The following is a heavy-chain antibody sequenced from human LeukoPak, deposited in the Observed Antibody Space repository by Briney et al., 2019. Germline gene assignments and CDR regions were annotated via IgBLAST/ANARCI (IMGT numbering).Heavy chain of an antibody. CDR2: IYPGDSDT. CDR3: ARHRVGIYSRNHAFDI. Sequence: GESLKISCKGSGYSFTSYWIGWVRQIPGKGLEWMGIIYPGDSDTRYSPSFQGQVTISADKSSSTAYLQWSSLKASDTAMYYCARHRVGIYSRNHAFDIWGQGTMVTVSS. J-gene: IGHJ3*02. V-gene: IGHV5-51*01. D-gene: IGHD1-26*01. CDR1: GYSFTSYW.